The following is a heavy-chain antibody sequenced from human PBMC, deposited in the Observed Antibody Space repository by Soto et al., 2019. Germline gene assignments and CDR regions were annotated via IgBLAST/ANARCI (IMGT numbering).Heavy chain of an antibody. CDR1: GFTFSNAW. J-gene: IGHJ4*02. CDR2: IKSKTDGGTT. D-gene: IGHD2-21*01. Sequence: AGGSLRLSCAASGFTFSNAWMSWVRQAPGKGLEWVGRIKSKTDGGTTDYAAPVKGRFTISRDDSKNTLYLQMNSLKTEDTAVYYCTTDIRTSQGFDYWGQGTLVTVSS. V-gene: IGHV3-15*01. CDR3: TTDIRTSQGFDY.